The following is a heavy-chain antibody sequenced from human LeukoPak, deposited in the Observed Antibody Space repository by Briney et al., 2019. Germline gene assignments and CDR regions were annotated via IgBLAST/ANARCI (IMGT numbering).Heavy chain of an antibody. CDR3: ARRGAASGAFDI. CDR1: GFTFSSYW. D-gene: IGHD6-19*01. J-gene: IGHJ3*02. V-gene: IGHV3-74*01. Sequence: GGSLRLSCAASGFTFSSYWMHWGRQAPGKGLVWGSRINSDGSSTTYADSVKGRFTIYRDNAKNTLYLQMNSLRAEDTAVYYCARRGAASGAFDIWGQGTMVTVSS. CDR2: INSDGSST.